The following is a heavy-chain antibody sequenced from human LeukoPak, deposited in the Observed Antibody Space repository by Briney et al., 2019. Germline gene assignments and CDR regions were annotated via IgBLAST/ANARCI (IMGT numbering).Heavy chain of an antibody. V-gene: IGHV3-20*04. D-gene: IGHD3-3*01. CDR1: GFTFDDYG. J-gene: IGHJ4*02. CDR3: VKDSNYDFWSGYYKGCYN. CDR2: ISRDGGRT. Sequence: PGGSLRLSCAASGFTSGFTFDDYGMNWVRQVPGKGLEWVSGISRDGGRTGYADSVQGRFTISRDNSRNSLHLQMNSLRVEDTAFYYCVKDSNYDFWSGYYKGCYNWGQGTLVTVSS.